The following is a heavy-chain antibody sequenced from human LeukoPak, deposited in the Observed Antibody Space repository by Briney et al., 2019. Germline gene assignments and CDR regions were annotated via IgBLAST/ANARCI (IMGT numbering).Heavy chain of an antibody. CDR1: GFRFNNYG. V-gene: IGHV3-23*01. Sequence: GALRLSCAASGFRFNNYGMSWVRQAPGQGLEWVSVINANGDNTNYADSERGRFTISRDDSKSTLYLQMNSLRVEDTAVYYCAKGSYYDISGYSEFDYWGQGTLVTVSS. CDR2: INANGDNT. CDR3: AKGSYYDISGYSEFDY. J-gene: IGHJ4*02. D-gene: IGHD3-22*01.